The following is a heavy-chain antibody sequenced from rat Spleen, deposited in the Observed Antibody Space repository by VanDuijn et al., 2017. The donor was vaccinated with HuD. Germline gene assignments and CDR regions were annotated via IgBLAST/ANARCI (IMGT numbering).Heavy chain of an antibody. J-gene: IGHJ4*01. D-gene: IGHD1-2*01. Sequence: EVQLVESGGGLVQPGRSLKLSCAASGFTFSSFSMAWFRQAPTKGLEWVAVIMYDGSITYYRDYVKGRFTISRDKAKSTLYLQMDSLRSEDTATYYCTRDTIAAMPPWDSWGQGASVTVSS. CDR2: IMYDGSIT. CDR1: GFTFSSFS. V-gene: IGHV5-29*01. CDR3: TRDTIAAMPPWDS.